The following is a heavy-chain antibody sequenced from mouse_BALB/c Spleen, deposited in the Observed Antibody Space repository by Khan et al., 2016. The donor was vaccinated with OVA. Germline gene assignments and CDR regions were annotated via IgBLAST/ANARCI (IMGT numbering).Heavy chain of an antibody. CDR1: GYTFTSYT. J-gene: IGHJ2*01. CDR2: INPSSGYT. V-gene: IGHV1-4*01. D-gene: IGHD2-3*01. CDR3: ARTHDR. Sequence: QVQLQQSGAELARPGASVKMSCKASGYTFTSYTMRWVKQRPGQGLEWIGYINPSSGYTKYNQTFKDKATLTADKSNSTAYMQQNTLTSEDAAVYYCARTHDRWGQGTTLTVSS.